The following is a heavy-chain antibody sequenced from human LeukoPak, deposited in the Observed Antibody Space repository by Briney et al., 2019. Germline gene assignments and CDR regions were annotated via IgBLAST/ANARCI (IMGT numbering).Heavy chain of an antibody. V-gene: IGHV3-9*01. J-gene: IGHJ4*02. D-gene: IGHD5-12*01. CDR3: AKDTHAYSGLCDS. Sequence: TGGSLRLSCAASGFTFDDDAMHWVRQAPGKGLEWVSGISWSSDSIVCADSVKGRFTISRDNAKNSLYLQMNSLRTEDTAFYYCAKDTHAYSGLCDSWGQGTLVTVSS. CDR1: GFTFDDDA. CDR2: ISWSSDSI.